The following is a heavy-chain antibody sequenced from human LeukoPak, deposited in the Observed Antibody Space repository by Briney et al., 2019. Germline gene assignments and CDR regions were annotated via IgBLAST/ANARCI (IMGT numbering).Heavy chain of an antibody. J-gene: IGHJ4*02. V-gene: IGHV3-74*01. Sequence: PGRSLRLSCTASGFTFGDYAMSWFRQAPGKGLVWVSRINSDGSSTSYADSVKGRFTISRDNAKNTLYLQMNSLRAEDTAVYYCARGSSSGRDYWGQGTLVTVSS. D-gene: IGHD6-19*01. CDR3: ARGSSSGRDY. CDR2: INSDGSST. CDR1: GFTFGDYA.